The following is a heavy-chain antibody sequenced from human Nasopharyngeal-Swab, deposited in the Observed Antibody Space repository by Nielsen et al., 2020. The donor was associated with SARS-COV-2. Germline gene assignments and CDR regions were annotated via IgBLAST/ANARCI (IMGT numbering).Heavy chain of an antibody. CDR3: VKEEPVAGFLDSEYFHE. J-gene: IGHJ1*01. Sequence: GESLKISCAASGFTFRDYSMNWVRQAPVKGLAWVSAISSSGSATYYADSVKGRFTISRDNSKNTLYLQMNSLRAEDTALYYCVKEEPVAGFLDSEYFHEWGQGTLVTVSS. CDR2: ISSSGSAT. D-gene: IGHD6-19*01. V-gene: IGHV3-23*01. CDR1: GFTFRDYS.